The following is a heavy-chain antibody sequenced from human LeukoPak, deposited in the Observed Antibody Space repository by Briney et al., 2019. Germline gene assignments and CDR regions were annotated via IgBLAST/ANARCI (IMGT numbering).Heavy chain of an antibody. V-gene: IGHV4-34*01. CDR2: INHSGTT. CDR1: GGTFSGNY. CDR3: ARRTGTYYYDSSGYSPWRYYFDY. Sequence: SETLSLTCAVYGGTFSGNYWSWIRQPPGKGLEWIGDINHSGTTNYSPSLKSRVTISVDTSKNQFSLNLSSVTAADTAVFYCARRTGTYYYDSSGYSPWRYYFDYWGQGTLVTVSS. D-gene: IGHD3-22*01. J-gene: IGHJ4*02.